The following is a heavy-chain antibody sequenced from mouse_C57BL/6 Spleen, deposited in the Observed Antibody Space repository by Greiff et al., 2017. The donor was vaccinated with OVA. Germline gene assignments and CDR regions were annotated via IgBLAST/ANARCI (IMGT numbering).Heavy chain of an antibody. J-gene: IGHJ1*03. Sequence: EVKVVESGEGLVKPGGSLKLSCAASGFTFSSYAMSWVRQTPEKRLEWVAYISSGGDYIYYADTVKGRFTISRDNARNTLYLQMSSLKSEDTAMYYCTRDHYYGSSFGDVWGTGTTVTVSS. V-gene: IGHV5-9-1*02. CDR2: ISSGGDYI. CDR1: GFTFSSYA. D-gene: IGHD1-1*01. CDR3: TRDHYYGSSFGDV.